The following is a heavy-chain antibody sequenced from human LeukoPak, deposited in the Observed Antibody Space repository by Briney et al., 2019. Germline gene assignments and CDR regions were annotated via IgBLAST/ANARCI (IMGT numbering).Heavy chain of an antibody. Sequence: SETLSLTCAVSGGSISSSSYYWGWIRQPPGKGLEWVGNIYSTGNTYYNPSLKIRVTISVDTSKNQFSLKLSSVTAADTAVYYCARESRVWFGELSLFNWFDPWGQGTLVTVSS. D-gene: IGHD3-10*01. CDR3: ARESRVWFGELSLFNWFDP. CDR1: GGSISSSSYY. CDR2: IYSTGNT. V-gene: IGHV4-39*07. J-gene: IGHJ5*02.